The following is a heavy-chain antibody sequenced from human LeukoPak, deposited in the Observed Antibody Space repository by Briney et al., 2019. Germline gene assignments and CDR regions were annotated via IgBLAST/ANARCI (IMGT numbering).Heavy chain of an antibody. D-gene: IGHD1-26*01. CDR1: GFTIGTYW. CDR2: IKEDGSEK. CDR3: ARIHSGSYYMGFDY. V-gene: IGHV3-7*01. Sequence: GGSLRLSCEASGFTIGTYWMTWVRQAPGKGLEWVANIKEDGSEKSYVDSVKGRFTISKDNAKNSLYLQMNSLRAEDTAVYYCARIHSGSYYMGFDYWGQGALVTVSS. J-gene: IGHJ4*02.